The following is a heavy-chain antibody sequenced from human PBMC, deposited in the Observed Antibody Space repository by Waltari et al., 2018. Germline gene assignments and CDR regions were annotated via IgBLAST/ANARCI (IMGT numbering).Heavy chain of an antibody. V-gene: IGHV4-39*07. D-gene: IGHD6-19*01. J-gene: IGHJ2*01. CDR3: AGEVAVADPIYWYFDL. CDR1: GGSISSSSYY. Sequence: QLQLQESGPGLVKPSETLSLTCTVSGGSISSSSYYWGCIRQPRGKGLGWSGSIYYSVSTYYNTTLKSRVAISVDSSKTQISLKRSSVPAAPTAVYCCAGEVAVADPIYWYFDLWGRGTLVTVSS. CDR2: IYYSVST.